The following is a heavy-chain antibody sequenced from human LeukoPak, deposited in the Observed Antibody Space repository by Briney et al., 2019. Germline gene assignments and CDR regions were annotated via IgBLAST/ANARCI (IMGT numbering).Heavy chain of an antibody. V-gene: IGHV3-23*01. CDR1: GFTFSTYA. D-gene: IGHD4-23*01. CDR2: SSGSGSST. J-gene: IGHJ3*02. CDR3: AKRRVGGDAFDI. Sequence: GGSLRLSCAASGFTFSTYAMSWVRQAPGKGLEWVSVSSGSGSSTYYADSVKGRFTISRDNSKNTLYLQMSSLRAEDTSVYYRAKRRVGGDAFDIWGQGTVVTVTS.